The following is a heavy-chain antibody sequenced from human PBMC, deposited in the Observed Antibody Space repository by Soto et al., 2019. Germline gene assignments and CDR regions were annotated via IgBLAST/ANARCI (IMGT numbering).Heavy chain of an antibody. CDR1: GFTFSSYG. CDR3: ASDGSRGYYGMDV. Sequence: GGSLRLSCAASGFTFSSYGMHWVRQAPGKGLEWVAVISSDGSNEYYTGSVKGRFTISRDNSKNTLSLQMTSLRSEDTAVYYCASDGSRGYYGMDVWGQGTTVTVSS. D-gene: IGHD3-10*01. CDR2: ISSDGSNE. V-gene: IGHV3-30*03. J-gene: IGHJ6*02.